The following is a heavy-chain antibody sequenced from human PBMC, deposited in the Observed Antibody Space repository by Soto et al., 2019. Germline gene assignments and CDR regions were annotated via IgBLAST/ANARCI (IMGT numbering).Heavy chain of an antibody. D-gene: IGHD6-13*01. CDR3: ASSSSSWLTFDY. CDR2: INAGNGNT. CDR1: GYTFTSYA. V-gene: IGHV1-3*01. Sequence: QVQLVQSGAEVKKPGASVKVSFKASGYTFTSYAMHWVRQAPGQRLEWMGWINAGNGNTKYSQKFQGRVTITRDTSASTAYMELSSLRSEVTAVYYCASSSSSWLTFDYWGQGTLVTVSS. J-gene: IGHJ4*02.